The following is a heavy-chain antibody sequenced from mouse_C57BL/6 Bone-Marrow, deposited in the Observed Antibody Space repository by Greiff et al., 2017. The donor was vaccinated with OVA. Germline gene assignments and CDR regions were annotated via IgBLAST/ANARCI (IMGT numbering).Heavy chain of an antibody. CDR2: INPGSGGT. CDR3: ARSLITTVAAHFDY. CDR1: GYAFTNYL. Sequence: QVQLQQSGAELVRPGTSVKVSCKASGYAFTNYLIEWVKQRPGQGLEWIGVINPGSGGTNYNEKFKGKATLTADKSSSTAYMQLSSLTSEDSAVYFCARSLITTVAAHFDYWGQGTTLTVSS. D-gene: IGHD1-1*01. V-gene: IGHV1-54*01. J-gene: IGHJ2*01.